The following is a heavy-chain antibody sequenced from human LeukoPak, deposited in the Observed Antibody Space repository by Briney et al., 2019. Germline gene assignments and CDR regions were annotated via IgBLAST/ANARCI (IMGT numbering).Heavy chain of an antibody. J-gene: IGHJ3*02. Sequence: GGSLRLSCAASGFTFSSYAMSWVRQAPGKGLEWVSAISHSGGTTYYADSVKGRFTISRDNSKNTLYLQMNSLRAEDTALYYCAKAPPPYCSGGSCFDAFDIWGQGTMVTVSS. CDR3: AKAPPPYCSGGSCFDAFDI. V-gene: IGHV3-23*01. CDR2: ISHSGGTT. D-gene: IGHD2-15*01. CDR1: GFTFSSYA.